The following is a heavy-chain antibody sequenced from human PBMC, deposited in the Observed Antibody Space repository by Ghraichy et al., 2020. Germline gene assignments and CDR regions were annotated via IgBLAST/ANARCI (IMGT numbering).Heavy chain of an antibody. CDR1: GGSVSSGSYY. D-gene: IGHD3-3*01. V-gene: IGHV4-61*01. Sequence: SETLSLTCTVSGGSVSSGSYYWSWIRQPPGKGLEWIGYIYYSGSTNYNPSLKSRVTISVDTSKNQFSLKLSSVTAADTAVYYCARVPYYDFWSGYSAVSRFNSRGDYGMDVWGQGTTVTVSS. CDR2: IYYSGST. CDR3: ARVPYYDFWSGYSAVSRFNSRGDYGMDV. J-gene: IGHJ6*02.